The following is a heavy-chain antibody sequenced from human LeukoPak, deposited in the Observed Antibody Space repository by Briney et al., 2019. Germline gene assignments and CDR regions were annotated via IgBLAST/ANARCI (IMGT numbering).Heavy chain of an antibody. D-gene: IGHD3-22*01. J-gene: IGHJ4*02. V-gene: IGHV1-18*01. CDR2: ISAYNGNT. CDR1: GYTFTSYG. CDR3: AREGDPSGYYYVDY. Sequence: ASVKVSCKASGYTFTSYGISWVRQAPGQWLEWMGWISAYNGNTNYAQKLQGRVTMTTDTSTSTAYTELRSLRSDDTAVYYCAREGDPSGYYYVDYWGQGTLVTVSS.